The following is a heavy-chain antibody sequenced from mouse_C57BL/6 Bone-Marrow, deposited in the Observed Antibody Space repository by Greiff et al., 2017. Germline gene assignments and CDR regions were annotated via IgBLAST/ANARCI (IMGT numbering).Heavy chain of an antibody. V-gene: IGHV1-53*01. J-gene: IGHJ2*01. CDR2: INPSNGGT. CDR3: AREGYSGSSYNY. CDR1: GYTFTSYW. D-gene: IGHD1-1*01. Sequence: QVQLQQSGPELVKPGASVKLSCKASGYTFTSYWMHWVKQRPGQGLEWIGNINPSNGGTNYNEKFKSKATLTVDKSSSTAYMQLSSLTSADSAVYYCAREGYSGSSYNYWGQGTTLTVSS.